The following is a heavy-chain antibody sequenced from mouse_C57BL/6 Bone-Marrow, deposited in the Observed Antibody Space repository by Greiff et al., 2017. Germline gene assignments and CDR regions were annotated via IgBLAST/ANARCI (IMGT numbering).Heavy chain of an antibody. Sequence: QVQLKESGAELVRPGASVTLSCKASGYTFTDYEMHWVKQTPVHGLEWIGAIDPETGGTAYNQKFKGKAILTADKSSSTAYMELRSLTSEDSAVYYCTRRVVAHYYAMDYWGQGTSVTVSS. J-gene: IGHJ4*01. CDR1: GYTFTDYE. V-gene: IGHV1-15*01. CDR3: TRRVVAHYYAMDY. CDR2: IDPETGGT. D-gene: IGHD1-1*01.